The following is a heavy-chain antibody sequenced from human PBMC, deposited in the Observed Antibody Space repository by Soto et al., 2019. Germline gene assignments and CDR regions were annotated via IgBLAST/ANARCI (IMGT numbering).Heavy chain of an antibody. CDR1: GFTFTNAW. V-gene: IGHV3-15*01. CDR3: TTYLGDTGTAYFYYPAIDV. CDR2: IKSKIDGGTT. D-gene: IGHD5-18*01. J-gene: IGHJ6*02. Sequence: GGSLRLSWAASGFTFTNAWMSWVRQAQGKGLEWVGRIKSKIDGGTTNYTAPVKGRFTIPRDNSKNTLYLQMNSLKTDDTAVYYCTTYLGDTGTAYFYYPAIDVWCQGTTVTVSS.